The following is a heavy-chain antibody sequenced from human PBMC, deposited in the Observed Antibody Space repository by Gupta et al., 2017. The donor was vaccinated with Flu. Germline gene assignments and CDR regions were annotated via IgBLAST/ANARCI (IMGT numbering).Heavy chain of an antibody. D-gene: IGHD3-22*01. J-gene: IGHJ4*02. Sequence: KGLEWVSYISSSSSTIYYADSVKGRFTISRDNAKNSLYLQMNSLRAEDTAVYYCARDLGHTTHYDSSGYQDYWGQGTLVTVSS. CDR3: ARDLGHTTHYDSSGYQDY. V-gene: IGHV3-48*01. CDR2: ISSSSSTI.